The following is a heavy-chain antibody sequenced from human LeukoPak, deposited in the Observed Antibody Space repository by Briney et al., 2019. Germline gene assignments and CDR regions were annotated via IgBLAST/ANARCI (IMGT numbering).Heavy chain of an antibody. V-gene: IGHV1-2*02. CDR3: ARGNIAAAVSIDY. D-gene: IGHD6-13*01. Sequence: ASVKVSCKASRYTFTGYYMCWVRQAPGQGLEWMGWINPNSGGTNYAQKFQGRVTMTRDTSISTAYMELSRLRSDDTAVYYCARGNIAAAVSIDYWGQGTLVTVSS. CDR2: INPNSGGT. CDR1: RYTFTGYY. J-gene: IGHJ4*02.